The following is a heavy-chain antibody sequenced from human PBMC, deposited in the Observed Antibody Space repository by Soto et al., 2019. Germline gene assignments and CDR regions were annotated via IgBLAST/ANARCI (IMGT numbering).Heavy chain of an antibody. CDR1: GYTFTSYA. CDR2: INAGNGNT. J-gene: IGHJ5*02. V-gene: IGHV1-3*01. Sequence: ASVKVSCKASGYTFTSYAMHWVRQAPGQRLEWMGWINAGNGNTKYSQKFQGRVTITRDTSASTAYMELSSLRSEDTAVYYCARVRSPKTYGSGGTWFDPWGQGTLVTVSS. CDR3: ARVRSPKTYGSGGTWFDP. D-gene: IGHD3-10*01.